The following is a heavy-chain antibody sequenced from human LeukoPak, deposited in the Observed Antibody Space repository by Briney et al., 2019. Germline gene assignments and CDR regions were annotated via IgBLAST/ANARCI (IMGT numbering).Heavy chain of an antibody. CDR3: ARIVDTNNYIDY. Sequence: GGSLRLSCAASGFMFSSYAMSWVRQAPGKGLEWVANINQGANLLHYVDSVKGRFTVSRDNAKNSLYLQLNSLRVEDTAVYYCARIVDTNNYIDYWGQGTPVTVSS. V-gene: IGHV3-7*01. CDR1: GFMFSSYA. D-gene: IGHD2-8*01. J-gene: IGHJ4*02. CDR2: INQGANLL.